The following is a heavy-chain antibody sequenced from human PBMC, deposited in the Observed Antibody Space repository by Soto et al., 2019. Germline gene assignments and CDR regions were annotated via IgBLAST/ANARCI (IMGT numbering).Heavy chain of an antibody. CDR3: ARVVQGSLYMDV. Sequence: ASVKVSCKDSGYTFTSYDIKWVRQATGQGLEWMGWMNPNSGNTGYAQKFQGRVTMTRNTSISTAYMELSSLRSEDTAVHYCARVVQGSLYMDVWGKGTTVTVSS. CDR1: GYTFTSYD. J-gene: IGHJ6*03. D-gene: IGHD1-1*01. V-gene: IGHV1-8*01. CDR2: MNPNSGNT.